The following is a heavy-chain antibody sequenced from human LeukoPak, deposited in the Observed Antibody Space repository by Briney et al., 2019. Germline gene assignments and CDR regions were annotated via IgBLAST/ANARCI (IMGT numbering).Heavy chain of an antibody. CDR2: ITLNSGDT. Sequence: AAVKVSFKASGHTFTVHYIHWVRQGPGQGLEWLGWITLNSGDTHYAQKFQGRVTMTRDTSISTAYMELSRLRSDDTAVYYCARDSWGSTSRTWFDPWGQGTLVTVSS. CDR3: ARDSWGSTSRTWFDP. J-gene: IGHJ5*02. D-gene: IGHD2-2*01. CDR1: GHTFTVHY. V-gene: IGHV1-2*02.